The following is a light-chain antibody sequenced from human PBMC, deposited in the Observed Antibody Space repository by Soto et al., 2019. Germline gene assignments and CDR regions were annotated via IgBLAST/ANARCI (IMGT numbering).Light chain of an antibody. CDR1: IIDIGAYNF. CDR2: DVN. CDR3: TSLTTSTTMI. J-gene: IGLJ2*01. Sequence: QSALTQPASVSGSPGQAITISFTGTIIDIGAYNFVSWYQQHPGKAPQLMLYDVNTRPSGVSNRFSGSKSGNTASLTISGLQAEDEADYYCTSLTTSTTMIFGGGTKLTVL. V-gene: IGLV2-14*03.